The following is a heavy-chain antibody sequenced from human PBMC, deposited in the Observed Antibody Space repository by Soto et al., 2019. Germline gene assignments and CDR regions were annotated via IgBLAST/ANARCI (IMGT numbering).Heavy chain of an antibody. CDR1: GGTFSSYA. D-gene: IGHD3-22*01. Sequence: QVQLVQCGAEVKKPGSSVKVSCKASGGTFSSYAISWVRQAPGQGLEWMGGIIPIFGTANYAQKFQGRVTITADESTSTAYMELSSLRSEDTAVYYCARDYVLFTEGPSGYQKYYFDYWGQGTLVTVSS. CDR2: IIPIFGTA. CDR3: ARDYVLFTEGPSGYQKYYFDY. J-gene: IGHJ4*02. V-gene: IGHV1-69*01.